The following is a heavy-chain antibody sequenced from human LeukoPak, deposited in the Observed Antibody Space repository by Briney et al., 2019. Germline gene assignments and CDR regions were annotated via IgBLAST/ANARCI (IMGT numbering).Heavy chain of an antibody. D-gene: IGHD3-22*01. J-gene: IGHJ3*02. CDR2: INSDGSST. Sequence: GGSLRLSCAASGFTFSSSWMHWVRQAPGKGLVWVSRINSDGSSTIYADSVKGRFTISRDNGKKTLYLEMNSLRAEDTAVYYCARDQLTPSSVYFDAFDIWGQGTMVTVSS. CDR3: ARDQLTPSSVYFDAFDI. V-gene: IGHV3-74*01. CDR1: GFTFSSSW.